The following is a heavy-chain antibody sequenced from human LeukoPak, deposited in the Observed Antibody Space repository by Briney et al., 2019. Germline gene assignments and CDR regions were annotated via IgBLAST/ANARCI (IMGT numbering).Heavy chain of an antibody. CDR1: GFTFGDYG. CDR3: TGSFGELTFFDC. CDR2: IRSKAYGGTT. D-gene: IGHD3-10*01. Sequence: GGSLRLSCTASGFTFGDYGMSWVRQAPGKGLEWVGFIRSKAYGGTTEYAASVKGRFTISRDDSKSIAYLQMNSLKTEDTAVYYCTGSFGELTFFDCWGQGTLVTVSS. V-gene: IGHV3-49*04. J-gene: IGHJ4*02.